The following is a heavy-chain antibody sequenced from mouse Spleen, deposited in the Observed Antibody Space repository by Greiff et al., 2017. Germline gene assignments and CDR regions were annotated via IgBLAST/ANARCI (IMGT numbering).Heavy chain of an antibody. V-gene: IGHV5-9-4*01. Sequence: EVMLVESGGGLVKPGGSLKLSCAASGFTFSSYAMSWVRQTPEKRLEWVADICSCGSYTYYPDTVTGRFTISRDNAKNTLYLEMSSLRSEDTAMYDCARGDDDYFFAYWGQGTLVTVSA. CDR1: GFTFSSYA. D-gene: IGHD2-4*01. CDR2: ICSCGSYT. CDR3: ARGDDDYFFAY. J-gene: IGHJ3*01.